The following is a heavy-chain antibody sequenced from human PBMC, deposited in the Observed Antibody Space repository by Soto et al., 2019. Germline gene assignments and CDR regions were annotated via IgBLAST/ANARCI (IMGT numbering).Heavy chain of an antibody. J-gene: IGHJ5*02. V-gene: IGHV4-61*01. D-gene: IGHD2-15*01. Sequence: KPSETLSLTCTVSGGSVSSGSYYWSWIRQPPGKGLEWIGYIYYSGSTNYNPSLKSRVTISVDTSKNQFSLKLSSVTAADTAVYYCARGVVVVVAATPSPWFDPWGQGTLVTVSS. CDR1: GGSVSSGSYY. CDR3: ARGVVVVVAATPSPWFDP. CDR2: IYYSGST.